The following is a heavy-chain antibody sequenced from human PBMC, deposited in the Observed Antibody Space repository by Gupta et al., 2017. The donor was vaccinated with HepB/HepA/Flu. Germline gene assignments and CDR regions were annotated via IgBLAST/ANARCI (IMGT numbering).Heavy chain of an antibody. J-gene: IGHJ4*02. CDR1: GFPFRDIF. V-gene: IGHV3-72*01. CDR3: SGTVNGRHFDS. D-gene: IGHD1/OR15-1a*01. CDR2: SRNKVRGYST. Sequence: EVQLVVSGGGLVSPGGSLRLSCAVSGFPFRDIFIDWVRRAAGKGLSWIGCSRNKVRGYSTEYAASVKGRFTVSRDESKNSMYLQRKCMQTEDTAVYYWSGTVNGRHFDSCVQVTLVKVS.